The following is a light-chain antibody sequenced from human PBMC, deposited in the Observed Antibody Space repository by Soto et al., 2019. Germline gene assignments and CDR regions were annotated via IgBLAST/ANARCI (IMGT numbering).Light chain of an antibody. V-gene: IGKV3-15*01. J-gene: IGKJ2*01. Sequence: EIVMTQSPATLSVSPGERATLSCRASQSVSSNLAWYQQKXXXAPRLLIYGASTRATGIPARFSGSGXGTEFTLTISSLQSEDFAVYYCQQYNNWRYTFGQGPSWRSN. CDR1: QSVSSN. CDR2: GAS. CDR3: QQYNNWRYT.